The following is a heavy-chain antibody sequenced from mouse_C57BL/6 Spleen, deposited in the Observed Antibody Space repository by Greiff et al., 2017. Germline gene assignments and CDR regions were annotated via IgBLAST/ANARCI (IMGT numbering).Heavy chain of an antibody. CDR3: ASYGKGGYYFDY. Sequence: QVQLQQSGAELVMPGASVKLSCKASGYTFTSYWMHWVKQRPGQGLEWIGEIDPSDSYTNYKQKFKGQFTLTVDKSSSTAFMQLICLTSEDSAVYYCASYGKGGYYFDYWGQGTTLTVSS. CDR1: GYTFTSYW. CDR2: IDPSDSYT. V-gene: IGHV1-69*01. D-gene: IGHD2-1*01. J-gene: IGHJ2*01.